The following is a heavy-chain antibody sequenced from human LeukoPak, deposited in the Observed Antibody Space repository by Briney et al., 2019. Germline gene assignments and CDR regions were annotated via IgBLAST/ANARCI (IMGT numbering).Heavy chain of an antibody. D-gene: IGHD2-15*01. Sequence: PGGSLRLSCAASGFXFSSYWIHWVRQAPGKGLVWVSHINNDGSDTTYADSVRGRFTISRDNAKNTLYLQMNSLRTEDTAVYYCACYGIAPPYWGQGTLVTVSS. CDR2: INNDGSDT. J-gene: IGHJ4*02. V-gene: IGHV3-74*01. CDR1: GFXFSSYW. CDR3: ACYGIAPPY.